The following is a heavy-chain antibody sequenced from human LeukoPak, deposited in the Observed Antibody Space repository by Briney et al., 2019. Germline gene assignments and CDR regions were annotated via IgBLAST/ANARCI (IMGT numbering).Heavy chain of an antibody. D-gene: IGHD2-2*02. CDR2: INHSGST. CDR3: ARDGVYTYAFDI. CDR1: GGSFSGYY. V-gene: IGHV4-34*01. Sequence: SETLSLTCAVYGGSFSGYYWSWIRQPPGKGLEWIGEINHSGSTNYNPSLKSRVTISVDTSKNQFSLKLSSVTAADTAVYYCARDGVYTYAFDIWGQGTMVTVSS. J-gene: IGHJ3*02.